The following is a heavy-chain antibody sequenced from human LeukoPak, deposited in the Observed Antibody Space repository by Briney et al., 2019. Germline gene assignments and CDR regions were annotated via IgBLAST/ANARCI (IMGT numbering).Heavy chain of an antibody. J-gene: IGHJ6*02. V-gene: IGHV4-39*07. CDR3: ARRSGRGGYYYGMDV. Sequence: SETLSLTCTVSGGSINSSSYYWGWIRQPPGKGLEWIGSIYYSRSTYYNPSLKSRVTISVDTSKNQFSLKLSSVTAADTAVYYCARRSGRGGYYYGMDVWGQGTTVTVSS. D-gene: IGHD2-15*01. CDR1: GGSINSSSYY. CDR2: IYYSRST.